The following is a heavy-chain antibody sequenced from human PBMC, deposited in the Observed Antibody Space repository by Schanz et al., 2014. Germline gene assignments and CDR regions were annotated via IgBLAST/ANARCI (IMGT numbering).Heavy chain of an antibody. CDR2: ISGNSGNI. D-gene: IGHD2-21*01. CDR3: TKWANEGGGGYCHFDL. Sequence: EARLVDSGGGLVQSGRSLRLSCAASGFTFDDFAMHWVRQGPGKGLEWVSGISGNSGNIGYADSVKGRFTISRDNAKNFLYLQMNSLRPEDPAIYYCTKWANEGGGGYCHFDLWGQGTLVTVSS. J-gene: IGHJ4*02. CDR1: GFTFDDFA. V-gene: IGHV3-9*01.